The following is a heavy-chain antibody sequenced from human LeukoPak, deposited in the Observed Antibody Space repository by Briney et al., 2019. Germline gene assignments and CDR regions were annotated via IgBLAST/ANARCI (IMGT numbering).Heavy chain of an antibody. Sequence: GESLKISCKGSGYSFTSYWIGWVRQMPGKGLECMGIIYPGDSDTRYTPSFQGQVTISADKSISTAYLQWSSLKASDTAMYFCASLTGGFCSGDSCYVFFDYWAREPWSPSPQ. CDR3: ASLTGGFCSGDSCYVFFDY. CDR1: GYSFTSYW. CDR2: IYPGDSDT. V-gene: IGHV5-51*01. D-gene: IGHD2-15*01. J-gene: IGHJ4*02.